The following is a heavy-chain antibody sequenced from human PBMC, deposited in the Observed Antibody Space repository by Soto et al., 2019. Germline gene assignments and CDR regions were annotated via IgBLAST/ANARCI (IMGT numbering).Heavy chain of an antibody. CDR3: AREILSYCGGDCYSNWFDL. CDR1: GGSISSGGYY. J-gene: IGHJ5*02. CDR2: IYYSGST. V-gene: IGHV4-31*03. Sequence: SETLSLTCTVSGGSISSGGYYWSWIRQHPGKGLEWIGYIYYSGSTYYNPSLKSRVTISVDTSKNQFSLKLSSVTAADTAVYYCAREILSYCGGDCYSNWFDLWGQGTLVTVSS. D-gene: IGHD2-21*02.